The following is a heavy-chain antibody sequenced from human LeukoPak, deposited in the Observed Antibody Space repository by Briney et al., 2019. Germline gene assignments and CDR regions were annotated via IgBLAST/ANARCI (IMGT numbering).Heavy chain of an antibody. CDR2: ISSSSSTI. J-gene: IGHJ6*03. V-gene: IGHV3-48*02. Sequence: GGSLRLSCAASGFTFSSYSMNWVRQAQGKGLKWVSYISSSSSTIYYADSVKGRFTISRDNAKNSLYLQMNSLRDEDTAVYYCARANDYSNYYYYYMDVWGKGTTVTVSS. CDR1: GFTFSSYS. CDR3: ARANDYSNYYYYYMDV. D-gene: IGHD4-11*01.